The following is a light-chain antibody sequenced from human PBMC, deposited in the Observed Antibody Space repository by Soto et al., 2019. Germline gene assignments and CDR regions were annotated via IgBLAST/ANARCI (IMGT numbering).Light chain of an antibody. CDR3: QQRTTWPT. J-gene: IGKJ4*01. CDR2: DVS. Sequence: EIVLTQSPATLSLSPGDRATLSCRASQSVTSSLAWFQHKPGQAPRLLIYDVSRRATAIPARFSGSGSGTDFTLTISRLEPEDFAVYYCQQRTTWPTFGGGTKVEIK. V-gene: IGKV3-11*01. CDR1: QSVTSS.